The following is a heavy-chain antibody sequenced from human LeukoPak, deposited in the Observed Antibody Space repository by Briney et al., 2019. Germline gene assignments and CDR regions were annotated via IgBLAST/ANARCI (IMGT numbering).Heavy chain of an antibody. Sequence: GGSLTLSCAASGFTYNHGRIRWVLQAPGKGLEWVGRIKSRTAGETTDYAAPVKGRFPISRDDSKNTLYLQMNSLKTEDTAVYYCPTIGYSGYDLNYWGQGTLVTVSS. CDR2: IKSRTAGETT. CDR3: PTIGYSGYDLNY. D-gene: IGHD5-12*01. J-gene: IGHJ4*02. V-gene: IGHV3-15*01. CDR1: GFTYNHGR.